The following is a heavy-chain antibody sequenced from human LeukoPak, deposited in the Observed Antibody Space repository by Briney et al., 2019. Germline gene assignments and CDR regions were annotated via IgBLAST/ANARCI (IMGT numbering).Heavy chain of an antibody. D-gene: IGHD3-10*01. V-gene: IGHV1-2*02. J-gene: IGHJ4*02. CDR2: INDNSGGT. CDR1: GYTFTGYY. CDR3: ARDRPLDAVDYYGFDYFDY. Sequence: ASVKVSCKASGYTFTGYYMHWVRQAPGQGLEWMGWINDNSGGTNHAQKFQGRVTTTRDTSISTAYMELSRLRSDDTAVYYCARDRPLDAVDYYGFDYFDYWGQGTLLTVS.